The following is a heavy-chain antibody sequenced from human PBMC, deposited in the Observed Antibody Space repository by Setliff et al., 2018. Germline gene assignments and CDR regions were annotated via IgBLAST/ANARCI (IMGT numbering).Heavy chain of an antibody. CDR1: GGSISSSSHY. Sequence: SETLSLTCTVSGGSISSSSHYWGWIRRPPGKGLEWIGSIYYTGSTYYNPSLKSRGTMSVDTSKRQFSLKLGSATAADTAVYYCARDMGQPYYFESWGLGTLVTVSS. CDR3: ARDMGQPYYFES. D-gene: IGHD1-1*01. V-gene: IGHV4-39*07. CDR2: IYYTGST. J-gene: IGHJ4*02.